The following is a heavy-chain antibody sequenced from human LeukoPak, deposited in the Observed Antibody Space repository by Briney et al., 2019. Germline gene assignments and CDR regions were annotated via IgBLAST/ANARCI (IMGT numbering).Heavy chain of an antibody. CDR1: GFTFSSHW. D-gene: IGHD2-15*01. CDR3: ARDSCSGGSCFYFDY. J-gene: IGHJ4*02. Sequence: PGGSLRLSCAASGFTFSSHWMDWVRQAPGKGLVWVSHINGDESITNYVDSVKGRFTISRDNAKNSLYLQMNSLRAEDTAVYYCARDSCSGGSCFYFDYWGQGTLVTVSS. CDR2: INGDESIT. V-gene: IGHV3-74*01.